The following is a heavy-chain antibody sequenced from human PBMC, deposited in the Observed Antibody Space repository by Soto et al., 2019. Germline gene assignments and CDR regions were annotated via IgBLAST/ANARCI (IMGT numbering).Heavy chain of an antibody. CDR2: IKQDGSEE. CDR3: ARYANCSGGSCRDWYFDL. D-gene: IGHD2-15*01. Sequence: PGGSLRLSCAASGFTFSSYWMSWVRQPPGKGLEWVANIKQDGSEEYYVDSVKGRFTISRDNAKSSLYLQMNSMRAEDTAVYYCARYANCSGGSCRDWYFDLWGRGTLVTVSS. CDR1: GFTFSSYW. V-gene: IGHV3-7*03. J-gene: IGHJ2*01.